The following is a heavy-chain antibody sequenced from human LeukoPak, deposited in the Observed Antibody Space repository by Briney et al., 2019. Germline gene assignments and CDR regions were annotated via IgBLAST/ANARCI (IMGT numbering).Heavy chain of an antibody. J-gene: IGHJ1*01. CDR2: ISSSSNNI. D-gene: IGHD2-15*01. CDR1: GFTFSSYS. CDR3: VFGGGYFQH. Sequence: GGSLRLSCAASGFTFSSYSMDWVRQAPGKGLEWVSSISSSSNNIYYADSVKGRFTISRDNGKNSLYLLMNSLRAEDTAVYYCVFGGGYFQHWGQGTLVTVSS. V-gene: IGHV3-21*01.